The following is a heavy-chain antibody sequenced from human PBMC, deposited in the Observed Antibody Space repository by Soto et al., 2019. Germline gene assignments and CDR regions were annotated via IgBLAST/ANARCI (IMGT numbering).Heavy chain of an antibody. CDR2: INPNSGGT. CDR1: GYTFTDYY. V-gene: IGHV1-2*02. D-gene: IGHD3-22*01. CDR3: VRDDSSGYDY. J-gene: IGHJ4*02. Sequence: QVQLVQSGAEVKKPGASVKVSCKASGYTFTDYYIHWVRQAPGQGLQWMGWINPNSGGTNYAQKFRGRVTMTRDTSISTAYMELGRLRSDDTAVYYCVRDDSSGYDYWGQETLVTVSS.